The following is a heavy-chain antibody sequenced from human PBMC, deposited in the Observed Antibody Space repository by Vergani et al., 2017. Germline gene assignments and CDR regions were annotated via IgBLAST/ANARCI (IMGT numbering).Heavy chain of an antibody. Sequence: QVQLVQSGAEVKKPGSSVKVSCKASGGPFSSYALNWVRQAPGQGLEWMGSIIPSLATTIYAQKFQGRVTITADESTSTAYMELSSLKSEDTAVFYCARATCSGGSCYQGFDYWGQGSLITVSS. V-gene: IGHV1-69*11. D-gene: IGHD2-15*01. CDR1: GGPFSSYA. CDR2: IIPSLATT. J-gene: IGHJ4*02. CDR3: ARATCSGGSCYQGFDY.